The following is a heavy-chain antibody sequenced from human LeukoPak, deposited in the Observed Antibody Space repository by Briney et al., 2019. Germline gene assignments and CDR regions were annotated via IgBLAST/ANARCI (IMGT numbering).Heavy chain of an antibody. Sequence: GGSLRLSCAASGITFSSHWMHWVRQAPGKGLEWVAVISYDGSNKYYADSVKGRFTISRDNSKNTLYLQMNSLRAEDTAVYYCARGPCPSSTSCYGAEYFQHWGQGTLVTVSS. CDR3: ARGPCPSSTSCYGAEYFQH. CDR2: ISYDGSNK. CDR1: GITFSSHW. V-gene: IGHV3-30-3*01. J-gene: IGHJ1*01. D-gene: IGHD2-2*01.